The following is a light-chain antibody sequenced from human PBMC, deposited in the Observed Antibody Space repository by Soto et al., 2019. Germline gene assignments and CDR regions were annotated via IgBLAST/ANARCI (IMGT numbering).Light chain of an antibody. CDR3: QQYAASPFT. CDR2: GAS. V-gene: IGKV3-20*01. Sequence: VLTQSPGTLSFSTGDRGTLSCRAMQSFGSAYLAWYQQKPGQAPRLLIHGASSRAAAIPDMFSGSGSGTDFTLTISNLEREDFAVYYCQQYAASPFTFGPGTKLDAK. J-gene: IGKJ3*01. CDR1: QSFGSAY.